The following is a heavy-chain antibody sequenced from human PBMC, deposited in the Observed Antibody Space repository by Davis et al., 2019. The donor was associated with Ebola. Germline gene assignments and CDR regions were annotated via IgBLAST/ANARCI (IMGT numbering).Heavy chain of an antibody. J-gene: IGHJ4*02. CDR1: GYTLTELS. Sequence: ASVQVSCKVSGYTLTELSMHWVRQAPGKGLEWMGGFDPEDGETIYAQKFQGRVTMTEDTSTDTAYMELSSLRSEDTAVYYCARGGDSYGIGAYLDYWGQGTLVTVSS. D-gene: IGHD5-18*01. V-gene: IGHV1-24*01. CDR3: ARGGDSYGIGAYLDY. CDR2: FDPEDGET.